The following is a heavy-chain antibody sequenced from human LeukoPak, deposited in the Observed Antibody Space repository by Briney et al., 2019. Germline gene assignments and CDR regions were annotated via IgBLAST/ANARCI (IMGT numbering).Heavy chain of an antibody. V-gene: IGHV1-46*01. Sequence: ASVKVSCKASGYTFTSNIMHWLRQAPGQGLEWMGIFNPSGGSTSYAQKFQGRVTMTRDTSTSTVYMELSSLRSEDTAVYYCASSLYGSGSYYPPAFDYWGQGTLVTVSS. CDR3: ASSLYGSGSYYPPAFDY. D-gene: IGHD3-10*01. CDR2: FNPSGGST. CDR1: GYTFTSNI. J-gene: IGHJ4*02.